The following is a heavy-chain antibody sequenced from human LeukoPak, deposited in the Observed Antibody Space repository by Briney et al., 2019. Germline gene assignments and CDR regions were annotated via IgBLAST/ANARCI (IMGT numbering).Heavy chain of an antibody. CDR2: INHGGST. D-gene: IGHD1-26*01. Sequence: SETLSLTCAVYGGSFSGYYWSWIRQPPGKGLEWIGEINHGGSTNYNPSLKSRVTISVDTSKNQFSLKLSSVTAADTAVYYCASGRASRPTTYWGQGTLVTVSS. J-gene: IGHJ4*02. CDR3: ASGRASRPTTY. CDR1: GGSFSGYY. V-gene: IGHV4-34*01.